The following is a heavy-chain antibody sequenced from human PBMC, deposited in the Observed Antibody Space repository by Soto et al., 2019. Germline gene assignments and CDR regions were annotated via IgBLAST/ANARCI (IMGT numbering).Heavy chain of an antibody. CDR2: IGSEGDT. J-gene: IGHJ6*02. Sequence: GGSLRLSCAASGFTFSNYDMHWVRQATGKGLEWVSGIGSEGDTYYPGSVKGRFTISRKNAKNSLYLQMNSLRVGDTAVYYCVRVSFWSGSGMDVWGQGTTVTVSS. CDR1: GFTFSNYD. V-gene: IGHV3-13*01. CDR3: VRVSFWSGSGMDV. D-gene: IGHD3-3*01.